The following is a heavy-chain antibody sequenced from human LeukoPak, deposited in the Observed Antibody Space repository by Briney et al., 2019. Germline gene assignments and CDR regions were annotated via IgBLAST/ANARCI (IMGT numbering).Heavy chain of an antibody. V-gene: IGHV4-34*01. CDR3: ASSVGSTGY. J-gene: IGHJ4*02. D-gene: IGHD1-26*01. Sequence: SETLSLTCAVYGGSFSAYYWTWIRQSPGKGLEWIGEINHRGSTNLNPSLKSRVTLSVDTSKHQFSLKLTSVTAADAAVYYCASSVGSTGYWGQGTLVTVSS. CDR1: GGSFSAYY. CDR2: INHRGST.